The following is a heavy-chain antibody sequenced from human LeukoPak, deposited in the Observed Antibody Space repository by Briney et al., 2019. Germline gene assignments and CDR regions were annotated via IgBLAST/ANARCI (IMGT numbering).Heavy chain of an antibody. CDR2: IYYSGST. J-gene: IGHJ6*04. CDR1: GGSISSGGYY. D-gene: IGHD3-10*01. Sequence: PSQTLSLTCTVSGGSISSGGYYWSWIRQHPGKGLEWIGYIYYSGSTYYNPSLKSRVTISVDTSKNQFSLKLSSVTAADTAVYYCARDPPTYYYGSGSSEGMDVWGKGTTVTVSS. CDR3: ARDPPTYYYGSGSSEGMDV. V-gene: IGHV4-31*03.